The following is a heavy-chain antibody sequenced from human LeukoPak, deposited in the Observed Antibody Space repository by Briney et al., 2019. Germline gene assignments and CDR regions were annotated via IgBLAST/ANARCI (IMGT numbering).Heavy chain of an antibody. D-gene: IGHD3-9*01. V-gene: IGHV1-2*02. Sequence: ASVKVSCKASGYTFTGYYMHWVRQAPGQGLEWMRWINPNSGGTNYAQKFQGRVTMTRDTSISTAYMELSRLRSDDTAVYYCARADDILTGVDYWGQGTLVTVSS. CDR2: INPNSGGT. J-gene: IGHJ4*02. CDR1: GYTFTGYY. CDR3: ARADDILTGVDY.